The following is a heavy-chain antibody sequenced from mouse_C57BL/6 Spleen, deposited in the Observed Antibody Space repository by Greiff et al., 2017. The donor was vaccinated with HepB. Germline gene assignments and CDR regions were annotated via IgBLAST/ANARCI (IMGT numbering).Heavy chain of an antibody. Sequence: VQLQQSGPELVKPGASVKISCKASGYAFSSSWMNWVKQRPGKGLEWIGRIYPGDGDPNYNGKFKGKATLTADKSSSTAYMQLSSLTSEDSAVYFCARSYEDYWGQGTTLTVSS. V-gene: IGHV1-82*01. CDR3: ARSYEDY. J-gene: IGHJ2*01. CDR2: IYPGDGDP. D-gene: IGHD1-1*01. CDR1: GYAFSSSW.